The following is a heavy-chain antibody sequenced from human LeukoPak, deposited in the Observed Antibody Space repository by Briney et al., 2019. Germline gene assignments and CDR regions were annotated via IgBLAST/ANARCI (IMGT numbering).Heavy chain of an antibody. D-gene: IGHD6-13*01. CDR3: TQNLVAAAGDH. CDR2: IKPDGSVG. CDR1: GFTFSSYW. J-gene: IGHJ4*02. V-gene: IGHV3-7*01. Sequence: GGSLRLSCAASGFTFSSYWMTWVRQAPGKGLEWVANIKPDGSVGYYVDSVRGRFIISRDNAGHSLYLQMNSLRVEDTAVYYCTQNLVAAAGDHWGQGTVLIVSS.